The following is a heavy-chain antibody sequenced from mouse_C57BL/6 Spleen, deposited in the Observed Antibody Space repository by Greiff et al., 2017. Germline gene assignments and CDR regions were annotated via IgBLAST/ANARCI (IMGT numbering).Heavy chain of an antibody. Sequence: DVMLVESGGGLVKPGGSLKLSCAASGFTFSSYTMSWVRQTPEKRLEWVATISGGGGNTYYPDSVKGRFTISRDNAKNTLYLQMSSLRSEDTALYYCARAITTVVATGNFFDYWGQGTTLTVSS. J-gene: IGHJ2*01. V-gene: IGHV5-9*01. CDR1: GFTFSSYT. CDR2: ISGGGGNT. CDR3: ARAITTVVATGNFFDY. D-gene: IGHD1-1*01.